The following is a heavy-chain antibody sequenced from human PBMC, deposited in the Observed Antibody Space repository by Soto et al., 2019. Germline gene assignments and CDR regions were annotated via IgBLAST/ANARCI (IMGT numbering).Heavy chain of an antibody. CDR1: GGTFSGYA. CDR2: IIPIFGIT. Sequence: QAHLMQSGAEVKKPGSSVKVSCKASGGTFSGYAISWVRQRPGRGLEWMGGIIPIFGITTYAEKFQGRITLAADESTGTAFRDLRSLISEDTDVYYCARDPRSITGTTSSEDFQFWGPGTLVSVSS. J-gene: IGHJ1*01. CDR3: ARDPRSITGTTSSEDFQF. D-gene: IGHD1-20*01. V-gene: IGHV1-69*01.